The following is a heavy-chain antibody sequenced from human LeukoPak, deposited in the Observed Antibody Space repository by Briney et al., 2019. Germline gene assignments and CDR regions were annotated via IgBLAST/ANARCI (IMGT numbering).Heavy chain of an antibody. CDR3: ATQTVYGDYMGFDY. CDR1: GYTLTELS. J-gene: IGHJ4*02. V-gene: IGHV1-24*01. D-gene: IGHD4-17*01. CDR2: FDPEDGET. Sequence: GASVKVSCKVSGYTLTELSMHWVRQAPGKGLEWMGGFDPEDGETIYAQKFQGRVTMTEDTSTDTAYMELSSLRSEDTAVYYCATQTVYGDYMGFDYWGQGTLVTVSS.